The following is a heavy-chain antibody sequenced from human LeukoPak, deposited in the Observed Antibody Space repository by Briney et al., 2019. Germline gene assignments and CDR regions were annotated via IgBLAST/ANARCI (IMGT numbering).Heavy chain of an antibody. CDR2: IYHSGST. Sequence: SETLSLTCAVSGYSISSGYYWGWIRQPPGKGLEWIGSIYHSGSTYYNPSLKSRFTISVDTSKDQFSLKLSSVTAADTAVYYCARRATGFRQDYWGQGTLVTVSS. CDR3: ARRATGFRQDY. V-gene: IGHV4-38-2*01. J-gene: IGHJ4*02. CDR1: GYSISSGYY. D-gene: IGHD3-9*01.